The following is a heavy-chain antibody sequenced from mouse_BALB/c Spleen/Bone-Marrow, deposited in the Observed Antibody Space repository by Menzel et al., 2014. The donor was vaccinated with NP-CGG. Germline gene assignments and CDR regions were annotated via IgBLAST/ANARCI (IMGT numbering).Heavy chain of an antibody. Sequence: EVQGVESGGGLVQPGGSLKLSCAASGFTFSSYTMSWVRQTPEKRLEWVAYISNGGCSTYYPDTVKGRFTISRDNAKNTLYLQISSLKSEDTAMYYCARHVGNPYAMDYWGQGTSVTVAS. CDR2: ISNGGCST. D-gene: IGHD3-1*01. CDR1: GFTFSSYT. CDR3: ARHVGNPYAMDY. J-gene: IGHJ4*01. V-gene: IGHV5-12-2*01.